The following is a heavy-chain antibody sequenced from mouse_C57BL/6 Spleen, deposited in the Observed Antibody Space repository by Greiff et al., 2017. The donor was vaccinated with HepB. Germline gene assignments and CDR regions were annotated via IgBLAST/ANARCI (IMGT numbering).Heavy chain of an antibody. D-gene: IGHD1-1*01. V-gene: IGHV1-82*01. J-gene: IGHJ2*01. CDR3: ARSTTVVGFDY. CDR1: GYAFSSSW. CDR2: IYPGDGDT. Sequence: QVQLQQSGPELVKPGASVKISCKASGYAFSSSWMNWVKQRPGKGLEWIGRIYPGDGDTNYNGKFKGKATLTADKSSSTAYMQLSSLTSEDSAVYFCARSTTVVGFDYWGQGTTLTVSS.